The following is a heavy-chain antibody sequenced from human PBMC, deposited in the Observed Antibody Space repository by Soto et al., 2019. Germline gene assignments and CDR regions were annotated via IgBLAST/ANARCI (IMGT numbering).Heavy chain of an antibody. J-gene: IGHJ5*02. CDR2: IIPIFGTA. CDR3: ARDFRPYNWFDP. Sequence: GASVNVSCKASGGTFSSYAISWVRQAPGQGLEWMGGIIPIFGTANYAQKFQGRVTITADESTSTAYMELSSLRSEDTAVYYCARDFRPYNWFDPWGQGTLVTVSS. CDR1: GGTFSSYA. V-gene: IGHV1-69*13.